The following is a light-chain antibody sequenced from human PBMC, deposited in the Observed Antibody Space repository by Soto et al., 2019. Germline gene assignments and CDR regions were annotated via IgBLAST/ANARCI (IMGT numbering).Light chain of an antibody. CDR2: KAS. Sequence: DIQMTQSPSTLSASVGDRVTITCRASQSIGSWLAWYQQKPGKAPKLLIFKASSLESGVSSRFSGSGSGTEFTVTISRLQPDDFGTYYCQQYKSYPWAFGQGTKVEIK. CDR3: QQYKSYPWA. V-gene: IGKV1-5*03. J-gene: IGKJ1*01. CDR1: QSIGSW.